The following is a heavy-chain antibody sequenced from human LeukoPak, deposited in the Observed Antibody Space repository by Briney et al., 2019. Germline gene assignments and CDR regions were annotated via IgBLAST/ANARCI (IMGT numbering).Heavy chain of an antibody. V-gene: IGHV5-51*01. CDR1: GYSFSTYW. Sequence: GESLKISCKGSGYSFSTYWIGWVRQMPGKALEWMGIIFLGDSYTRYSQSFQGQVTISADKSITTAYLQWSSLKASDTAMYYCARSDGYNADYWGQGTLVTVSS. J-gene: IGHJ4*02. CDR2: IFLGDSYT. CDR3: ARSDGYNADY. D-gene: IGHD5-24*01.